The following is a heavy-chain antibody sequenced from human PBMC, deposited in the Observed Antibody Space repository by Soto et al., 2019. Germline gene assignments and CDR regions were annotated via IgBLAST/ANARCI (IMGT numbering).Heavy chain of an antibody. Sequence: QVQLVQSGAEVKKPGASVKVSCKASGYTFTSYGISWVRQAPGQGLEWMGWISAYNGNTNYEQKLQGRVTMTTDTYTRKDWVELRSLGSGGRAVYFCAREGDIVATSSVWSRRWYKRFAYWGQGTLVTVSS. CDR1: GYTFTSYG. CDR2: ISAYNGNT. J-gene: IGHJ4*02. CDR3: AREGDIVATSSVWSRRWYKRFAY. V-gene: IGHV1-18*01. D-gene: IGHD5-12*01.